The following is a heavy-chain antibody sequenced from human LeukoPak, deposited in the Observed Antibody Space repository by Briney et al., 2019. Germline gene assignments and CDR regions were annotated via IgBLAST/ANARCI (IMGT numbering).Heavy chain of an antibody. CDR1: GGSFSGYY. Sequence: SETLSLTCAVYGGSFSGYYWSWIRQPPGKGLEWIGEINHSGGTNYNPSLKSRVTISVDTSKNQFSLKLSSVTAADTAVYYCARGSNIVVVVAANNWFDPWGQGTLVTVSS. CDR2: INHSGGT. V-gene: IGHV4-34*01. CDR3: ARGSNIVVVVAANNWFDP. D-gene: IGHD2-15*01. J-gene: IGHJ5*02.